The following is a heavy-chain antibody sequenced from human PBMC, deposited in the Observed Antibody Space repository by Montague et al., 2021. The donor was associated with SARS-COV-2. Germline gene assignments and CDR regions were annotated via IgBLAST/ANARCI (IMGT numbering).Heavy chain of an antibody. Sequence: SETLSLTCTVSGGSISSYYWSWIRQPPGKGLEWIGYIYYSGSTNYNPSPKIRVTISVDTSKNQFSLKLSSVTAADTAVYYCSRGIPIAADLINSFTPWGQGTMVTVSS. CDR3: SRGIPIAADLINSFTP. CDR2: IYYSGST. J-gene: IGHJ5*02. CDR1: GGSISSYY. D-gene: IGHD6-13*01. V-gene: IGHV4-59*01.